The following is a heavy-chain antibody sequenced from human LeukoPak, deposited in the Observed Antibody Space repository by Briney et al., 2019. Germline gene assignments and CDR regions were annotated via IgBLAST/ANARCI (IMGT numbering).Heavy chain of an antibody. J-gene: IGHJ4*02. CDR1: GFTFSDYY. CDR2: ISSSGSTI. CDR3: ARVDDNWNELDY. Sequence: GGSPRLSCAASGFTFSDYYMSWIRQAPGKGLEWVSYISSSGSTIYYADSVKGRFTISRDNAKNSLYLQMNSLRAEDTAVYYCARVDDNWNELDYWGQGTLVTVSS. V-gene: IGHV3-11*01. D-gene: IGHD1-20*01.